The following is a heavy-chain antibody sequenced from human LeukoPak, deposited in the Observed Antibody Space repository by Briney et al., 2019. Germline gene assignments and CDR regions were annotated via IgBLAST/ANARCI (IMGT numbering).Heavy chain of an antibody. Sequence: SETLSLTCAVYGGSFSGYYWSWIRQPPGKGLEWIGEINHSGSTNYNPSLKSRVTISVDTSKNQFSLKLSSVTAADTAVYYCARVSDYVWGRNWFDPWGQGTLVTVSS. V-gene: IGHV4-34*01. CDR1: GGSFSGYY. CDR2: INHSGST. D-gene: IGHD3-16*01. CDR3: ARVSDYVWGRNWFDP. J-gene: IGHJ5*02.